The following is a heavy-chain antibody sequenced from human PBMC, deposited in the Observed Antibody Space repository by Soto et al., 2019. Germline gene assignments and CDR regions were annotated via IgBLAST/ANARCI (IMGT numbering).Heavy chain of an antibody. Sequence: PGGSLRLSCAASGFTFRNYGMNWVRQAPGKGLEWVSYIGIGSSTTYYADSVKGRFTISRDNAKNSLYLQMNSLRAEDTAVYYCARDQLYYNDISGRPLNAFDVWGQGTMVTASS. V-gene: IGHV3-48*01. J-gene: IGHJ3*01. CDR2: IGIGSSTT. CDR1: GFTFRNYG. D-gene: IGHD3-22*01. CDR3: ARDQLYYNDISGRPLNAFDV.